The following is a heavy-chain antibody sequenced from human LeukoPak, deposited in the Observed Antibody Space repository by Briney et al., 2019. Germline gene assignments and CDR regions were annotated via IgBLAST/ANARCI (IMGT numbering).Heavy chain of an antibody. CDR3: ARAGTIFGDY. CDR2: INHSGST. J-gene: IGHJ4*02. Sequence: SETLSLTCTVSGGSISSYYWSWIRQPPGKGLEWIGEINHSGSTNYNPSLKSRVTISVDTSKNQFSLKLSSVTAADTAVYYCARAGTIFGDYWGQGTLVTVSS. V-gene: IGHV4-34*01. CDR1: GGSISSYY. D-gene: IGHD3-3*01.